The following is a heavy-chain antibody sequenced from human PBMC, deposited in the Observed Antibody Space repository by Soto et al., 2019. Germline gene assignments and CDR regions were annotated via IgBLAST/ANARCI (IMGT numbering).Heavy chain of an antibody. D-gene: IGHD3-3*01. Sequence: QVQLQESGPGLVKPSQTLSLTCTVSGGSISSGGYYWSWIRQHPGKGLEWIGYIYYSGSTYYNPSLKSRFTISVDTSKNQFSLKLSSVTAADTAVYYCAREAILGVVISNDAFDIWGQGTMVTVSS. CDR3: AREAILGVVISNDAFDI. CDR1: GGSISSGGYY. J-gene: IGHJ3*02. V-gene: IGHV4-31*03. CDR2: IYYSGST.